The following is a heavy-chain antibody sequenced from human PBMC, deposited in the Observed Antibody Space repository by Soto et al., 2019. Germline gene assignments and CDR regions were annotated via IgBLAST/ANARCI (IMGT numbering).Heavy chain of an antibody. CDR2: IYYSGRT. CDR3: ARGSFSSSSSWFDP. J-gene: IGHJ5*02. Sequence: SETLSLTCTVSGGSISSGGYYWSWIRQHQGKGLEWIGYIYYSGRTYYNPSLHSRVSIAVDTTENQFSLKLTSVTAADTSVYYCARGSFSSSSSWFDPWCRGTLVTVSS. CDR1: GGSISSGGYY. D-gene: IGHD6-6*01. V-gene: IGHV4-31*03.